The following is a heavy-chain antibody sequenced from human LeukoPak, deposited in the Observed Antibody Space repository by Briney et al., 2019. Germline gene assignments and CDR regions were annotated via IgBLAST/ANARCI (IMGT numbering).Heavy chain of an antibody. CDR3: TRDGSGWSDS. CDR2: INQDGSEK. V-gene: IGHV3-7*01. D-gene: IGHD6-19*01. J-gene: IGHJ5*01. CDR1: GFTLDNYW. Sequence: SGGSLRLSCEVSGFTLDNYWMSWVRQAPGKGPEWAANINQDGSEKNYLDSVKGRFTISRDNAKNSVYLQMNSLRVEDTAVYVCTRDGSGWSDSWGQGTLVTVSS.